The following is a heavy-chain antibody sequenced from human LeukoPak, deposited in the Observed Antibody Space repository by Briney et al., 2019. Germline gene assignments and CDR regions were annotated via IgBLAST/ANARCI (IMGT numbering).Heavy chain of an antibody. J-gene: IGHJ5*02. Sequence: SETLSLTCAVSGGSISSGGYSCSWIRQPPGKGLEWIGDIYHSGSTYYNPSLKSRVTISVDRSKNQFSLKLSSVTAADTAMYYCAREMVNGNWFDPWGQGTLVTVSS. V-gene: IGHV4-30-2*01. CDR1: GGSISSGGYS. D-gene: IGHD2-8*01. CDR3: AREMVNGNWFDP. CDR2: IYHSGST.